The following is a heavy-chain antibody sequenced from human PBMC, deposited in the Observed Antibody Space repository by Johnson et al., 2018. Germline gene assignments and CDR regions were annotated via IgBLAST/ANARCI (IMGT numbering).Heavy chain of an antibody. CDR3: AREGYSSGRAGLFDI. CDR1: EFTFSDSV. D-gene: IGHD6-19*01. V-gene: IGHV3-30-3*01. Sequence: VQLVESGGGVVQPWPSLILSCATSEFTFSDSVMHWVRQAPGKGLEWVAGISLDGSNKHYTDSVKGRLTISRDKSENSVYLIMNRLPAEDTAVYDWAREGYSSGRAGLFDIWGQGTMVTVSS. J-gene: IGHJ3*02. CDR2: ISLDGSNK.